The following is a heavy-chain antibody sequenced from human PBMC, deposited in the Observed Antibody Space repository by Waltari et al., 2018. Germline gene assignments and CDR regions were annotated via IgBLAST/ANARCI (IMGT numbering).Heavy chain of an antibody. J-gene: IGHJ4*02. CDR1: GGSISSSSYY. Sequence: GGSISSSSYYWGWIRQPPGKGLEWIGSIYYSGSTYYNPSLKSRVTISVDTSKNQFSLKLSSVTAADTAVYYCASLAASDYYDSSGYFPLDYWGQGTLVTVSS. CDR3: ASLAASDYYDSSGYFPLDY. CDR2: IYYSGST. D-gene: IGHD3-22*01. V-gene: IGHV4-39*01.